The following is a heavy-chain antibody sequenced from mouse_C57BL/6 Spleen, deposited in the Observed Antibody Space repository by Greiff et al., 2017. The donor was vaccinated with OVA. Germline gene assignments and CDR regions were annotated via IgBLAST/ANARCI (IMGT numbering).Heavy chain of an antibody. CDR2: IWRGGST. J-gene: IGHJ2*01. Sequence: VQLQQSGPGLVQPSQSLSITCTVSGFSLTSYGVHWVRQSPGKGLEWLGVIWRGGSTDYNAAFMSRLGITKDNSKSQVFFKMNSLQADDTAIYYCAKGTSDEGAFFDYWGQGTTLTVSS. D-gene: IGHD3-1*01. V-gene: IGHV2-5*01. CDR1: GFSLTSYG. CDR3: AKGTSDEGAFFDY.